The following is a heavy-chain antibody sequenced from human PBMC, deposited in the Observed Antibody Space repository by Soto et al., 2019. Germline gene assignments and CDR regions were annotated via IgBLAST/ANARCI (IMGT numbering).Heavy chain of an antibody. V-gene: IGHV1-69*04. CDR1: GGTFSSYT. CDR2: IIPILGIA. D-gene: IGHD5-18*01. J-gene: IGHJ6*02. CDR3: ARDGVDTATGYYYGMDV. Sequence: SVKVSCKASGGTFSSYTISWVRQAPGQGLEWMGRIIPILGIANYAQKFQGRVTITADKSTSTAYMELRSLRSDDTAVYYCARDGVDTATGYYYGMDVWGQGTTVTVSS.